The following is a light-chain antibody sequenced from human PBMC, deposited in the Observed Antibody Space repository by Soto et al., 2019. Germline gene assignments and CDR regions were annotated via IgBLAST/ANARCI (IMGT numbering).Light chain of an antibody. J-gene: IGKJ4*01. CDR3: QQYNNWHPIT. CDR2: DAS. Sequence: EIVMTQSPGTLSVSPGERATLSCRASQSVSINLAWYQQKPGQAPRLLIYDASTRATGIPARFSGSGSGTEFTLTISSLQSKDFAVYYCQQYNNWHPITFGGGTKLDIK. CDR1: QSVSIN. V-gene: IGKV3D-15*01.